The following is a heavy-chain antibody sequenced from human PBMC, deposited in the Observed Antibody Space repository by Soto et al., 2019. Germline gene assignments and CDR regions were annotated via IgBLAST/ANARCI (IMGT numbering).Heavy chain of an antibody. V-gene: IGHV1-3*01. D-gene: IGHD2-21*01. CDR1: GYTFTDYA. CDR2: IAPGNGNT. J-gene: IGHJ4*02. Sequence: QVQLVQSGAEVKKPGASVKVFCKASGYTFTDYAIHWVRQAPGQRLELMGWIAPGNGNTKYSQNFQGRVTITRDTSATTAYMELSSLRSEDTAGYSWAKVSRMWTPDYWGQGTLVTVSS. CDR3: AKVSRMWTPDY.